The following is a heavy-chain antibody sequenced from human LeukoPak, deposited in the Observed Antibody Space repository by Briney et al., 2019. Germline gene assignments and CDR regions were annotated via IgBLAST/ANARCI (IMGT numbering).Heavy chain of an antibody. Sequence: PGGSLRLSCAASGFTFSDYGMHWVRQAPGKGLEWVTVISNHGRVQYYADSVKGRFTISRDNSKNTLSLQMNSLREEDTAVYYCTKGGGPMAATTERYSFDHWGQGALVTVSS. D-gene: IGHD6-25*01. J-gene: IGHJ4*02. CDR2: ISNHGRVQ. CDR1: GFTFSDYG. CDR3: TKGGGPMAATTERYSFDH. V-gene: IGHV3-30*18.